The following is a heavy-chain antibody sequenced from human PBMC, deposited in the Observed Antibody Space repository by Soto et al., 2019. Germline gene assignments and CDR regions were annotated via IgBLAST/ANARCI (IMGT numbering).Heavy chain of an antibody. D-gene: IGHD2-2*01. CDR3: GTQPGGGGY. Sequence: EVQLVESGGGLIQPGGSRRLSFPASGFPVSNNYMGWARQAPGRGLGGSSVIYRGVYPAYGDSEKARFPIPRDNTNNTIYLQKNSRGPADPAVYSGGTQPGGGGYGGQGTLVTVSS. CDR1: GFPVSNNY. V-gene: IGHV3-53*01. CDR2: IYRGVYP. J-gene: IGHJ4*02.